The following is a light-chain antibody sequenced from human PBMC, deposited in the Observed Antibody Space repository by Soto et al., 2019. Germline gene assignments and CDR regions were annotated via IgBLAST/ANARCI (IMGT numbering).Light chain of an antibody. V-gene: IGKV3-15*01. CDR3: QKYNNWPPIT. CDR1: QSVRSN. J-gene: IGKJ5*01. CDR2: GAS. Sequence: ETVMTQSPATLSVSPGERATLSCRASQSVRSNLAWYQQKPGQAPRLLIYGASTRATGIPARFSGSGSGTDFTLTISSLQSEDFAVYYCQKYNNWPPITFGHGTRLDIK.